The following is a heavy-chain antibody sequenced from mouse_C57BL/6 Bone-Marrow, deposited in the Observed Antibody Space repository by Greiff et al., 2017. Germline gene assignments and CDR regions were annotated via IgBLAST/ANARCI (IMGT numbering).Heavy chain of an antibody. CDR2: INPSNGGT. CDR3: ARKSYYYALGFDY. V-gene: IGHV1-53*01. CDR1: GYTFTSYW. Sequence: VQLQQPGTELVKPGASVKLSCKASGYTFTSYWMHWVRQRPGQGLEWIGNINPSNGGTNYNEKFKSKATLTVDKSSSTAYMQLSSLTSEDSAVYYCARKSYYYALGFDYWGQGTTLTVSS. D-gene: IGHD1-1*01. J-gene: IGHJ2*01.